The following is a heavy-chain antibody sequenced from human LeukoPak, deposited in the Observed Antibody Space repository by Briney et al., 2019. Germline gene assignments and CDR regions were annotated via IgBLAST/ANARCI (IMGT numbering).Heavy chain of an antibody. CDR1: GGSISSYY. CDR3: ARDRGTWNDDGFDY. D-gene: IGHD1-1*01. Sequence: SETLSHTCTVSGGSISSYYWSWMRQPAGKGLEWIGRIYISGSTNYNPSLKSRVTMSVDTSKNQFSLKLSSVTAADTAVYYCARDRGTWNDDGFDYWGQGTLVTVSS. CDR2: IYISGST. V-gene: IGHV4-4*07. J-gene: IGHJ4*02.